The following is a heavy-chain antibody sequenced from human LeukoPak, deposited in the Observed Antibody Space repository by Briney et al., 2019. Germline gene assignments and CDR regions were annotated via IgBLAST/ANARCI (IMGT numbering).Heavy chain of an antibody. Sequence: PSETLSLTCAVSGVSISSNNWWNWVRQPPGKGLEWIGEIYHSGSSNYNPSLKSRVTISVDKSKNQLSLKLSSVTAADSAVYYCARDVGARLPGYWGQGSLVTVSS. D-gene: IGHD6-6*01. CDR3: ARDVGARLPGY. V-gene: IGHV4-4*02. CDR2: IYHSGSS. CDR1: GVSISSNNW. J-gene: IGHJ4*02.